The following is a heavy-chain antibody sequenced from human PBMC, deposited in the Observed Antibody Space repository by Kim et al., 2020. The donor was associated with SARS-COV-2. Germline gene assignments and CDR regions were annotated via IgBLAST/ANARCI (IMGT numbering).Heavy chain of an antibody. D-gene: IGHD3-16*01. J-gene: IGHJ4*02. V-gene: IGHV3-11*04. CDR3: ARGADYDYVWGSGDY. Sequence: DTVQGRFPIPRDNAKNALYLQMNSLRAEDTAVYYCARGADYDYVWGSGDYWGQGTLVTVSS.